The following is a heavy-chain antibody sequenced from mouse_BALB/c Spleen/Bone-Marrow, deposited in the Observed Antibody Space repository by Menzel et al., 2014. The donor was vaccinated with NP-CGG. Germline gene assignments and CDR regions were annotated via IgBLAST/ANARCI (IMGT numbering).Heavy chain of an antibody. D-gene: IGHD1-1*01. CDR3: ARGGYYGSSHFDY. Sequence: VQLKESGPDLVRPSQSLSLTCTVTGYSITSGYNWHWIRQIPGNKLEWMGYIHYSGSTNYNPSLKSRISITRDTSKNQFFLQLNSVTTEDTATYYCARGGYYGSSHFDYWGQGTTLTVSS. CDR2: IHYSGST. CDR1: GYSITSGYN. V-gene: IGHV3-1*02. J-gene: IGHJ2*01.